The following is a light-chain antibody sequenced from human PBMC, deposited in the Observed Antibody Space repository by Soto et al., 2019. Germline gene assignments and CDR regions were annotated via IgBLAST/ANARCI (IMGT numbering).Light chain of an antibody. J-gene: IGKJ1*01. CDR2: KAS. Sequence: DIQMTQSPSTLSASVGDRVTITCRASQSISSWLAWYQQKPGKAPKLLIYKASTLESGVSSRFSGSGSGTEFTLTISSLQPDDFASYYCQQYNSFSRTFGQGTKGDIK. CDR3: QQYNSFSRT. V-gene: IGKV1-5*03. CDR1: QSISSW.